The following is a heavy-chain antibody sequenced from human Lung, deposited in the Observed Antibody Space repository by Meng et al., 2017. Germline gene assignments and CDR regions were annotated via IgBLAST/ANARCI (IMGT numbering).Heavy chain of an antibody. Sequence: ASVKVSCKASGYTFTSYGISWVRQAPGQGREGMGWISAYNGNTNYAQKLQGRVTMTTDTSTSTAYMELRSLRSDDTAVYYCARDDLGATRGFGFDYWGQGTLVTVSS. CDR2: ISAYNGNT. V-gene: IGHV1-18*01. D-gene: IGHD1-26*01. CDR1: GYTFTSYG. J-gene: IGHJ4*02. CDR3: ARDDLGATRGFGFDY.